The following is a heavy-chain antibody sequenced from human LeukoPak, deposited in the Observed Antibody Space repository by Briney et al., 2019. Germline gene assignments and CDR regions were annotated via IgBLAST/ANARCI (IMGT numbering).Heavy chain of an antibody. J-gene: IGHJ5*02. D-gene: IGHD1-1*01. V-gene: IGHV4-59*01. CDR1: GGSISSYY. CDR3: AREIRSRGTGWFDP. Sequence: PSETLPLTCTVSGGSISSYYGSWIRQSPGKGLEWIANIYYTGTPYYNPSLQSRVTISVDMSKNRFSLKLSTVTAADTAVYYCAREIRSRGTGWFDPWGQGTLVTVSS. CDR2: IYYTGTP.